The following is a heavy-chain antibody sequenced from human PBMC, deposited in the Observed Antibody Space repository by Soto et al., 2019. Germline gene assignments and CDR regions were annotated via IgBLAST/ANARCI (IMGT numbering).Heavy chain of an antibody. CDR1: GFTFSSYA. V-gene: IGHV3-23*01. J-gene: IGHJ6*02. CDR3: AKYQLQLYYYYYGMDV. D-gene: IGHD2-2*01. Sequence: GGSLRLSCAASGFTFSSYAMSWVRQAPGRGLEWVSSISDSGANTYYADSVKGRFTISRDNSKNTLYLQMNSLRAEDTAVYYCAKYQLQLYYYYYGMDVWGQGTTVTVSS. CDR2: ISDSGANT.